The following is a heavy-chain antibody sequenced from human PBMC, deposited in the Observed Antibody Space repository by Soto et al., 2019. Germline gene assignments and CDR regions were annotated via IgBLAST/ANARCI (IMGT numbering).Heavy chain of an antibody. CDR3: ARSIVVVPALDY. V-gene: IGHV1-3*05. CDR1: GYTFTSYA. Sequence: QVQLVQSGAEEKKPGASVKVSCKASGYTFTSYAMHWVRQAPGQRLEWMGWINAGNGNTKYSQKFQGRVTITRDTAASTAYMGLSTLRSEDPAVYYSARSIVVVPALDYWALGTLVTVSS. J-gene: IGHJ4*02. D-gene: IGHD2-21*02. CDR2: INAGNGNT.